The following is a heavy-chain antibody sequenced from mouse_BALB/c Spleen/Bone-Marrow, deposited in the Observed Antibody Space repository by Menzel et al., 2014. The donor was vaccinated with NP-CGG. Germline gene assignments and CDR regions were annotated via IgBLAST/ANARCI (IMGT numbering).Heavy chain of an antibody. CDR1: SYTFTDYA. J-gene: IGHJ3*01. CDR3: TRGGRYDEVAY. CDR2: ISTYYGDA. Sequence: QVQLQQPGPELVMPGVSVKISCKGSSYTFTDYAMHWVKQSHAKSLEWIGVISTYYGDANYNQKFKGKATMTVDKSSSTAYMELARLTSEDSAVYYCTRGGRYDEVAYWGQGTLVTVSA. D-gene: IGHD2-14*01. V-gene: IGHV1-67*01.